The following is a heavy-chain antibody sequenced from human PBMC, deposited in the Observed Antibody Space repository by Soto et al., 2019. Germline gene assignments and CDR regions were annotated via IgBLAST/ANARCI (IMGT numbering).Heavy chain of an antibody. Sequence: AGGSLRLSCAASGFTFSSYAMHWVRQAPGKGLEWVAVISYDGSNKYYADSVKGRFTISRDNSKNTLYLQMNSLRAEDTAVYYCARYCSSTSCYLYGMDVWGQGTTVTVSS. J-gene: IGHJ6*02. V-gene: IGHV3-30-3*01. D-gene: IGHD2-2*01. CDR2: ISYDGSNK. CDR1: GFTFSSYA. CDR3: ARYCSSTSCYLYGMDV.